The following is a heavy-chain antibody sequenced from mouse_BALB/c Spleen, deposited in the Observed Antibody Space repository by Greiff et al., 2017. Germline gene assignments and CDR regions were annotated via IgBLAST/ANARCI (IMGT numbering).Heavy chain of an antibody. CDR2: INPSTGYT. J-gene: IGHJ3*01. V-gene: IGHV1-7*01. CDR1: GYTFTSYW. Sequence: QVQLKESGAELAKPGASVKMSCKASGYTFTSYWMHWVKQRPGQGLEWIGYINPSTGYTEYNQKFKDKATLTADKSSSTAYMQLSSLTSEDSAVYYCAQLVFAYWGQGTLVTVSA. D-gene: IGHD4-1*02. CDR3: AQLVFAY.